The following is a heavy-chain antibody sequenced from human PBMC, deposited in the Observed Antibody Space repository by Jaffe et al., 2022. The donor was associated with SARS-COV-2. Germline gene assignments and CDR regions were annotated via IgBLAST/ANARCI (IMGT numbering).Heavy chain of an antibody. CDR1: GYSFTSYW. V-gene: IGHV5-10-1*03. J-gene: IGHJ6*02. CDR3: ARSPVVVMSLEGARDV. CDR2: IDPSDSYT. D-gene: IGHD3-22*01. Sequence: EVQLVQSGAEVKKPGESLRISCKGSGYSFTSYWISWVRQMPGKGLEWMGRIDPSDSYTNYSPSFQGHVTISADKSISTAYLQWSSLKASDTAMYYCARSPVVVMSLEGARDVWGQGTTVTVSS.